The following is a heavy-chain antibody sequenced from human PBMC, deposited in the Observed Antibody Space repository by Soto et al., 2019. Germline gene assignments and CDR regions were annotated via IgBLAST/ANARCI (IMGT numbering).Heavy chain of an antibody. CDR1: GGSISSGGYY. CDR3: ARDSEDYVWGSYRYYDY. CDR2: IYYSGST. Sequence: QVQLQESGPGLVKPSQTLSLTCTVSGGSISSGGYYWSWIRQHPGKGLEWIGYIYYSGSTYYNPSLKSRVTISVDTSKNRFSLKLSSVTAADTAVYYCARDSEDYVWGSYRYYDYWGQGTLVTVSS. J-gene: IGHJ4*02. D-gene: IGHD3-16*02. V-gene: IGHV4-31*03.